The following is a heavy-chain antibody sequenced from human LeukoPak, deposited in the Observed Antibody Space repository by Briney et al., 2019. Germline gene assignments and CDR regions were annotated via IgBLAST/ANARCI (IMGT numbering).Heavy chain of an antibody. CDR1: GGSFSGYY. CDR2: INHSGST. Sequence: KPSETLSLTCAVYGGSFSGYYWSWIRQPPGKGLEWIGEINHSGSTNYNPSLKSRVTISVDTSKNQLSLKLSSVTAADTAVYYCARSRSSVDYTFDYWGQGTLVTVSS. V-gene: IGHV4-34*01. D-gene: IGHD4-11*01. CDR3: ARSRSSVDYTFDY. J-gene: IGHJ4*02.